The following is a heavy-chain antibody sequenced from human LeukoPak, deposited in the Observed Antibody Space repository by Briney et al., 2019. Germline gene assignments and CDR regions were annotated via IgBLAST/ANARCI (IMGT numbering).Heavy chain of an antibody. CDR1: GYTLTSYG. D-gene: IGHD5-18*01. J-gene: IGHJ4*02. Sequence: ASVKVSCKASGYTLTSYGISWVRQAPGQGLEWMGWINTYNGNTKYAQKFQGRVTMTTDTSTSTAYMELRSLRSDDTAVYYCARGRKYTSGYRVTELGSGYSDYWGQGTLVTASS. CDR3: ARGRKYTSGYRVTELGSGYSDY. V-gene: IGHV1-18*01. CDR2: INTYNGNT.